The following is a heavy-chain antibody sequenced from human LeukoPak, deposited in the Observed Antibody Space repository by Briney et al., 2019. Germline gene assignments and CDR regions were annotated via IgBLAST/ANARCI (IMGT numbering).Heavy chain of an antibody. Sequence: PAGSLRLSCEASGFTFTNAWMSWVRQAPGKGLEWVGRIKSKTDGGTIDYAAPVKGRFSIARDDSKNTLYLQMNSLKTEDTAAYYCATAKVVTAFDYWGQGTLVTVSS. CDR3: ATAKVVTAFDY. J-gene: IGHJ4*02. CDR2: IKSKTDGGTI. CDR1: GFTFTNAW. V-gene: IGHV3-15*01. D-gene: IGHD2-21*02.